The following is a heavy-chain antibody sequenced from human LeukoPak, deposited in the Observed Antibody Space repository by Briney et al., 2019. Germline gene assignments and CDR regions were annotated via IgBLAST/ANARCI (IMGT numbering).Heavy chain of an antibody. CDR1: GGSISSGDYY. CDR2: IYYSGST. CDR3: ARAAITMVRGVIIYNWFDP. Sequence: PSQTLSLTCTVSGGSISSGDYYWSWIRQPPGKGLEWIGFIYYSGSTYYNPSLKSRVTISVDTSKNQFSLKLSSVTAADTAVYYCARAAITMVRGVIIYNWFDPWGQGTLVTVSS. D-gene: IGHD3-10*01. V-gene: IGHV4-30-4*01. J-gene: IGHJ5*02.